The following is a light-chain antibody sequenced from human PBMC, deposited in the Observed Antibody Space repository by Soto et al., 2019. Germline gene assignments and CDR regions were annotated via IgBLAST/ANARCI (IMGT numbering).Light chain of an antibody. Sequence: DIQMTQSPSSLSASVGDRVTITCRASQSISIYLNWYQQKPGKAPKVLIYAASSLQSGVPPRFSGSGSGTDFTLTISSLQPEDFAFYYCQQRKSWPITFGTGTKVDIK. V-gene: IGKV1-39*01. J-gene: IGKJ3*01. CDR1: QSISIY. CDR3: QQRKSWPIT. CDR2: AAS.